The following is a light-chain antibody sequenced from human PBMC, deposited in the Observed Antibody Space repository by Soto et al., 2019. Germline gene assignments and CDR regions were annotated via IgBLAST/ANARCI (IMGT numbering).Light chain of an antibody. Sequence: QSALTQPASVSGSDGQSITISCTGTSSDVGGYNYVSWYQQRPGKAPKLMIFEVSKRPSGVSNRFSGSKSDNTASLTISGLQGDDEADYYRSSYTGISPYFVFGTGTKLTVL. CDR2: EVS. J-gene: IGLJ1*01. CDR1: SSDVGGYNY. CDR3: SSYTGISPYFV. V-gene: IGLV2-14*01.